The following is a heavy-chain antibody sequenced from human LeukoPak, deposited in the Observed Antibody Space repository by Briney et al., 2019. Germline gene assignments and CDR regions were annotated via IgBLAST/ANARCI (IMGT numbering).Heavy chain of an antibody. CDR1: GFTFRIYA. CDR3: ANDYRSGSFHDF. Sequence: GGSLRLSCAGSGFTFRIYAMSWVRQAPGKGLEWVSAISGSGGSTYYADSVKGRFTISRDNSKNTLYLQMNTLRAEDTAVYYCANDYRSGSFHDFWGQGTLVTVSS. V-gene: IGHV3-23*01. CDR2: ISGSGGST. D-gene: IGHD3-10*01. J-gene: IGHJ4*02.